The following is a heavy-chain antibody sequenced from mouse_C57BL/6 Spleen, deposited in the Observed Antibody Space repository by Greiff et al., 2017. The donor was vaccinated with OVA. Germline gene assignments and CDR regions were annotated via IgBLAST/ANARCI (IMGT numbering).Heavy chain of an antibody. CDR2: IYPGDGDP. CDR3: ARDDGYYGFAY. V-gene: IGHV1-82*01. Sequence: QVQLQQSGPELVKPGASVKISCKASGYAFSSSWMNWVKQRPGKGLEWIGRIYPGDGDPNYNGKFKGKATLTADKSSSTAYMQLSSLTSEDSAVYFCARDDGYYGFAYWGQGTLVTVSA. J-gene: IGHJ3*01. D-gene: IGHD2-3*01. CDR1: GYAFSSSW.